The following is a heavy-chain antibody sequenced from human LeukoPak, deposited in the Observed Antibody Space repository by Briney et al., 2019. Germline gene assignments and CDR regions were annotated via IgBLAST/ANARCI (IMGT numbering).Heavy chain of an antibody. Sequence: GGSLRLSCAASGFTFSSYSMNWVRQAPGKGLEWVSSISSSSSYIYYADSVKGRFTISRDNAKNSLYLQMNSLRAEDTAVYYCARDLLGFGAEFDYWGQGTLVTVSS. J-gene: IGHJ4*02. CDR2: ISSSSSYI. CDR3: ARDLLGFGAEFDY. CDR1: GFTFSSYS. D-gene: IGHD3-10*01. V-gene: IGHV3-21*01.